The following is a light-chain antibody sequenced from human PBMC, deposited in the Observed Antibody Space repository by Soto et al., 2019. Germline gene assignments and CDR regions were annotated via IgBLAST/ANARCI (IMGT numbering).Light chain of an antibody. V-gene: IGKV3-20*01. CDR3: QHYGYSPFT. J-gene: IGKJ3*01. Sequence: EVVLTQSPGTLSLSPGERATLSCRASQSVSSSYLAWYQQKPGQAPRLLISGASTRSTGIPDRFSGSGSGTDFTLTISRLEPEDFAVYYCQHYGYSPFTFGPGTKVDFK. CDR1: QSVSSSY. CDR2: GAS.